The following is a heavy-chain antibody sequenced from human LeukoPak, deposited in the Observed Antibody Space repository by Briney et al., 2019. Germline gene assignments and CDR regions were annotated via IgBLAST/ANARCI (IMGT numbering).Heavy chain of an antibody. CDR2: IRSKAYGGTT. CDR1: GFSFGDYS. V-gene: IGHV3-49*04. J-gene: IGHJ4*02. CDR3: ASRSGRQWLPYFDY. Sequence: GGSLRLSCTSPGFSFGDYSMTWVRQAPGKGLEWVGFIRSKAYGGTTEYAASVKGRFTISRDDSKSIAYLQMNSLKTEDTAVYHCASRSGRQWLPYFDYWGQGTLVTVSS. D-gene: IGHD1-26*01.